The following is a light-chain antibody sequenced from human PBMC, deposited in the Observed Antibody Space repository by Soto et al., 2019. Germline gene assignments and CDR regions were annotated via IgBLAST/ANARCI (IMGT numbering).Light chain of an antibody. CDR3: QQYGGSPFT. Sequence: EIELTQSPGTLSLSPRERATLSCRASQSIFNNYLAWYQQKPGQAPRLLVYGASFRATGIPDRFSVSGSGTDFTLTISRLDPEDFAVYYCQQYGGSPFTFGQGTRLEIK. CDR2: GAS. V-gene: IGKV3-20*01. J-gene: IGKJ2*01. CDR1: QSIFNNY.